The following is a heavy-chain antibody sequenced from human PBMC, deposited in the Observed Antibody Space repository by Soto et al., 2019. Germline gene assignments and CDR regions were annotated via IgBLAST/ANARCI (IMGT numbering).Heavy chain of an antibody. D-gene: IGHD3-10*01. V-gene: IGHV3-7*01. J-gene: IGHJ3*02. CDR1: GFTFSSYW. CDR3: ARDRVDYGSGSYYNYAFDI. Sequence: GGSLRLSCAASGFTFSSYWMSWVRQAPGKGLEWVANIKQDGSEKYYVDSVKGRFTISRDNAKNSLYLKMNSLRAEDTAVYYCARDRVDYGSGSYYNYAFDIWGQGTMVTVSS. CDR2: IKQDGSEK.